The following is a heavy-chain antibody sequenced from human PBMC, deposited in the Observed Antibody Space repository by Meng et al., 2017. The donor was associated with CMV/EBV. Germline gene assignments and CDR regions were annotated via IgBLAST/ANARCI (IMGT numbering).Heavy chain of an antibody. V-gene: IGHV1-24*01. CDR1: GYTLTELS. J-gene: IGHJ3*02. CDR2: FDPEDGET. CDR3: ATAAGSRAPGGAFDI. D-gene: IGHD2-2*01. Sequence: ASVTVSCKGSGYTLTELSRHWVRQAPGKGLEWMGGFDPEDGETIYAQKFQGRVTMTEDTSTDTAYMEPSSRRSEDTAVYYCATAAGSRAPGGAFDIWGQGTMVTVSS.